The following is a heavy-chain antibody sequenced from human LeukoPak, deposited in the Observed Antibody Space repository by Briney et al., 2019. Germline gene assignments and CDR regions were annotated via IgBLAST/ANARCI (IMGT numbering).Heavy chain of an antibody. CDR3: ARGPNGAFDH. CDR2: IYAGSNT. Sequence: GGSLRLSCAASGFTISNTYMSWVRQAPGKGLEWVSVIYAGSNTYYAGSVKGRFTISRDSSKSTLYLQMNSLRAEDTAVYYCARGPNGAFDHWGQGTLVTVSS. CDR1: GFTISNTY. D-gene: IGHD2-8*01. J-gene: IGHJ4*02. V-gene: IGHV3-53*01.